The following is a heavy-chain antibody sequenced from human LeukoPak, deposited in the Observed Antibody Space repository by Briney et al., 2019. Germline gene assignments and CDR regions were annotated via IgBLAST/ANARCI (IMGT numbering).Heavy chain of an antibody. CDR3: ARANSYVHAFDY. Sequence: PSETLSLTCTVSGGSISSYYWSWIRQPPGKGLEWIGYIYYSGSTNYNPSLKSRVTILVDTSKNQFSLKLSSVTAADTAVYYCARANSYVHAFDYWGQGTLVTVSS. J-gene: IGHJ4*02. CDR1: GGSISSYY. D-gene: IGHD5-18*01. V-gene: IGHV4-59*01. CDR2: IYYSGST.